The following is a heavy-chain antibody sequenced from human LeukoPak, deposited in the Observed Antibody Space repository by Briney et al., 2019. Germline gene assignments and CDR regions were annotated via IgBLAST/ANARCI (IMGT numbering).Heavy chain of an antibody. V-gene: IGHV3-7*03. Sequence: GGSLRLSCAASGFTFSSYWMSWVRQASGKGLEWVANIKQDGSEKYYVDSVKGRFTISRDNSKNMLYLQMNSLRAEDTAVYYCAKWKYSNSGIDDYWGQGTLVTVSS. J-gene: IGHJ4*02. D-gene: IGHD6-6*01. CDR3: AKWKYSNSGIDDY. CDR1: GFTFSSYW. CDR2: IKQDGSEK.